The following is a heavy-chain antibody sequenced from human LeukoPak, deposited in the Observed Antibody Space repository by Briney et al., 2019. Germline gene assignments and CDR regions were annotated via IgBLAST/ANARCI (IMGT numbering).Heavy chain of an antibody. CDR2: ISAYNGNT. CDR3: ARLWESYYYYYYMDV. Sequence: ASVKVSCKASGYNFTIYGISWVRQARGQGPEWMGWISAYNGNTNYAQKLQGRVTMTTDTSTSTAYMELRSLRSDDTAVYYCARLWESYYYYYYMDVWGKGTTVTISS. V-gene: IGHV1-18*01. CDR1: GYNFTIYG. D-gene: IGHD1-26*01. J-gene: IGHJ6*03.